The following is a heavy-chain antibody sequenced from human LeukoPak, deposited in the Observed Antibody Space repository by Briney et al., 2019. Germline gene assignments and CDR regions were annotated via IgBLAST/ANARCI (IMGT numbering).Heavy chain of an antibody. CDR3: ARNKLGDFWSGYYTYYYGMDV. V-gene: IGHV1-69*13. J-gene: IGHJ6*02. Sequence: SVNVSCKASGGTFISYAISWVRQAPGQGLEWMGGIIPIFGTANYAQKFQGRVTITADESTSTAYMELSSLRSEDTAVYYCARNKLGDFWSGYYTYYYGMDVWGQGTTVTVSS. CDR1: GGTFISYA. CDR2: IIPIFGTA. D-gene: IGHD3-3*01.